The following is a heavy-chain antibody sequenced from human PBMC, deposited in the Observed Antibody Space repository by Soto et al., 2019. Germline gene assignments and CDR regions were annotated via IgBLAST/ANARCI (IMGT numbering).Heavy chain of an antibody. CDR1: GFTFSNYA. CDR2: ISYDGRDE. J-gene: IGHJ4*02. V-gene: IGHV3-30*04. CDR3: ARDSRTDGDKYDYCDY. Sequence: QVQLVESGGGVVQPGRSLRLSCTASGFTFSNYAIHWVRQAPGKGLEWVALISYDGRDEYYADSVKGRFTISRDNSKNTLDLQMNSLRAEDKGMFYCARDSRTDGDKYDYCDYWSQGTLVTVAA.